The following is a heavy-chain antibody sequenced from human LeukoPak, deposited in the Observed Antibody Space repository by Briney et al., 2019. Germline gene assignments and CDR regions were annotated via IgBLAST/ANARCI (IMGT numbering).Heavy chain of an antibody. Sequence: GGSLRLSCAASGFTFSGSAMHWVRQASGKGLEWDGRIRSKANSYATAYAASVKGRFTISRDVSKNTAYLQMNSLKTEDTAVYYCIGVRDSSGYYYVGYAFDIWGQGTMVTVSS. D-gene: IGHD3-22*01. CDR1: GFTFSGSA. CDR3: IGVRDSSGYYYVGYAFDI. J-gene: IGHJ3*02. V-gene: IGHV3-73*01. CDR2: IRSKANSYAT.